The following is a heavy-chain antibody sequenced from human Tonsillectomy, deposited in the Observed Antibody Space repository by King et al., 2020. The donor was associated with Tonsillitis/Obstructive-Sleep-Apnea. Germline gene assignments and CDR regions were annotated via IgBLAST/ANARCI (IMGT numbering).Heavy chain of an antibody. V-gene: IGHV7-4-1*02. Sequence: MQLVQSGSELKTPGASVKVSCQASGHSLTNYAMNWVRQAPGQGLEWMGWINTNTGNPTYAQGFTGRFVFSLDTSVSTAYLQISSLKAEDTAVYFCARSPIEYGSAGDYFDYWGQGTLVTVSS. J-gene: IGHJ4*02. CDR3: ARSPIEYGSAGDYFDY. CDR1: GHSLTNYA. CDR2: INTNTGNP. D-gene: IGHD6-6*01.